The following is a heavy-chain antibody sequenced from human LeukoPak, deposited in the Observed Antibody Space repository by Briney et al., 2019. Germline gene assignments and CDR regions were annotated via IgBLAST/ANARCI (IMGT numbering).Heavy chain of an antibody. J-gene: IGHJ4*02. D-gene: IGHD3-10*01. CDR1: GYRFTSYW. V-gene: IGHV5-51*03. CDR3: ARPGSVTIGIDY. Sequence: PGEPSHISCKGSGYRFTSYWIGWVRQMTGKGLEWMGSIYTGVGDTRKSPTFQGGVTISADRSISTAYLQWSSWKASDTVMYYCARPGSVTIGIDYWGQETLVTVFS. CDR2: IYTGVGDT.